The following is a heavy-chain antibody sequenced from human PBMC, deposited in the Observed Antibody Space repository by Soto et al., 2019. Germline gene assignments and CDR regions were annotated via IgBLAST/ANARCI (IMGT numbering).Heavy chain of an antibody. V-gene: IGHV3-74*01. CDR3: AKREGNTYGLFH. CDR2: IKTDGSST. Sequence: GGSLRLSCAASGFSFSNYWIHWVRQAPGKGLVWVSRIKTDGSSTDYAASVKGRSTISRDNAKNTLYLQMNSLTAEDTAVYYCAKREGNTYGLFHWGQGTLVTVSS. J-gene: IGHJ4*02. CDR1: GFSFSNYW. D-gene: IGHD5-18*01.